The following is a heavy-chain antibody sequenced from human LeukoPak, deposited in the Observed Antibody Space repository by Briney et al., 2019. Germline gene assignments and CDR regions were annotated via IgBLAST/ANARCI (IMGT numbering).Heavy chain of an antibody. J-gene: IGHJ4*02. CDR2: IYYSGST. CDR1: GGSISSYY. Sequence: SETLSLTCTVSGGSISSYYWSWIRQPPGKGLEWIGYIYYSGSTNYNPSLKSRVTISVDTSKNQFSLKLSSVTAAGTAVYYCARGGGRFDYWGQGTLVTVSS. CDR3: ARGGGRFDY. D-gene: IGHD3-16*01. V-gene: IGHV4-59*01.